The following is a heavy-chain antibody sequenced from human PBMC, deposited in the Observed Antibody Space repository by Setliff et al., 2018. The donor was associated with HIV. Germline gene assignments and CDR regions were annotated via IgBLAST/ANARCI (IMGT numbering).Heavy chain of an antibody. V-gene: IGHV4-38-2*01. Sequence: SETLSLTCAVSGYSISIGYYWGWIRQPPGKGLEWIGNIYHSGSTYYNPSLKSRVTISVDTSKNRFSLYLQMNSLSTEDTALYYCAKEHWGSKWSGLGVWGQGTTVTVSS. J-gene: IGHJ6*02. CDR1: GYSISIGYY. CDR2: IYHSGST. CDR3: AKEHWGSKWSGLGV. D-gene: IGHD2-15*01.